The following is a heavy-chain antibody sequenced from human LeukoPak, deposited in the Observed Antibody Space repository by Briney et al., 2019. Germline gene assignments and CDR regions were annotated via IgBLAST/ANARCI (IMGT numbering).Heavy chain of an antibody. CDR2: NYTSGST. Sequence: SETLSLTCTVSGGSISSYYWSWIRQPAGKGLEWIGRNYTSGSTNYNPSLKRRLTMSVDTSKYQFSLTLSSVTAADTAVYYCARSGMVTDFDYWGQGTLVTVSS. CDR1: GGSISSYY. V-gene: IGHV4-4*07. J-gene: IGHJ4*02. D-gene: IGHD5-18*01. CDR3: ARSGMVTDFDY.